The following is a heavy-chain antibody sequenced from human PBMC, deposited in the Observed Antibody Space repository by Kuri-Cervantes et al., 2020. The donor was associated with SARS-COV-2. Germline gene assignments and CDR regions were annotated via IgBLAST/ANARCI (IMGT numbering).Heavy chain of an antibody. J-gene: IGHJ3*02. Sequence: ESLKISCAVSGYSISSGYYWSWIRQPPGKGLEWIGEINHSGSTNYNPSLKSRVTISVDTSKNQFSLKLSSVTAADTAVYYCAREYCSSTSCYGAFDIWGQGTMVTVSS. CDR1: GYSISSGYY. D-gene: IGHD2-2*01. V-gene: IGHV4-34*01. CDR3: AREYCSSTSCYGAFDI. CDR2: INHSGST.